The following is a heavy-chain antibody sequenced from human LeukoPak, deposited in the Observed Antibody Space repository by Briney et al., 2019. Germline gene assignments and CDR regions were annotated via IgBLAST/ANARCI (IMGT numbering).Heavy chain of an antibody. CDR2: IYHSGST. D-gene: IGHD1-14*01. J-gene: IGHJ4*02. CDR1: GYSISSGYY. V-gene: IGHV4-38-2*02. Sequence: SETLSLTCTVSGYSISSGYYWGWIRQPPGKGLEWIGSIYHSGSTYYNPSLKSRVTISVDTSKNQFSLKLSSVTAADTAVYYCARVEIIPDYYFDYWGQGTLVTVSS. CDR3: ARVEIIPDYYFDY.